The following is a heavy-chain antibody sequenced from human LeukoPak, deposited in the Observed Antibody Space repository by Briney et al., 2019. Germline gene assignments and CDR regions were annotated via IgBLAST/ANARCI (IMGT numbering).Heavy chain of an antibody. J-gene: IGHJ4*02. CDR3: TTYSRSLDY. Sequence: GGSLRLSCAASGFTFSNYAMSWVRQAPGKGLEWVSTITGGGGSTYYADSVKGRLTISSDDFKNTLYLQMSSLRDEDTAVYYCTTYSRSLDYWGQGTLVTVSS. D-gene: IGHD1-26*01. V-gene: IGHV3-23*01. CDR2: ITGGGGST. CDR1: GFTFSNYA.